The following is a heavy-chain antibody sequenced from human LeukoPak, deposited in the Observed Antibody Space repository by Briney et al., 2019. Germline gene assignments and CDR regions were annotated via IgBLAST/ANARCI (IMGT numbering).Heavy chain of an antibody. J-gene: IGHJ5*02. CDR3: ASRYSSGWYDGVENNWFDH. D-gene: IGHD6-19*01. CDR2: INHSGST. CDR1: GGSFSGYY. Sequence: SETLSLTCAVYGGSFSGYYWSWIRQPPGKGLEWIGEINHSGSTNYNPSLKSRVTISVDTSKNQFSLKLSSVTAADTAVYYCASRYSSGWYDGVENNWFDHWGQGTLVTVSS. V-gene: IGHV4-34*01.